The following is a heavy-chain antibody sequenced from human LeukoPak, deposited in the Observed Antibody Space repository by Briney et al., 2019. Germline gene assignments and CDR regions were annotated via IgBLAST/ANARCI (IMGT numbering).Heavy chain of an antibody. CDR3: ARDADFWRFDS. CDR2: IYYSGTT. V-gene: IGHV4-59*11. J-gene: IGHJ4*02. Sequence: SETLSLTCTGSGDSSRSHYWSWIRQPPGKGLEWIGYIYYSGTTNYNPSLKTRVSISLDASKNQFSLKLTSVTAADTTVYYCARDADFWRFDSWGQGTLVTVSS. D-gene: IGHD3-3*01. CDR1: GDSSRSHY.